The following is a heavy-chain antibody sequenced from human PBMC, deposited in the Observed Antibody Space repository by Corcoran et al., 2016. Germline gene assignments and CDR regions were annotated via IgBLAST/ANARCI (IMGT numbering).Heavy chain of an antibody. Sequence: QVQLQQWGAGLLKPSETLSLTCAVYGGSFSGYYWSWIRQPPGKGLEWIGEINHSGSTNYNPSLKSRVTISVDTSKNQFSLKLSSVTAADTAVYYCARARVVYGSGSYYYYWGQGTLVTVSS. D-gene: IGHD3-10*01. CDR1: GGSFSGYY. V-gene: IGHV4-34*01. CDR2: INHSGST. J-gene: IGHJ4*02. CDR3: ARARVVYGSGSYYYY.